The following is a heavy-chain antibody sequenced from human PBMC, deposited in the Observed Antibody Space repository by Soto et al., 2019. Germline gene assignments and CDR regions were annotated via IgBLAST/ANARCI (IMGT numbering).Heavy chain of an antibody. V-gene: IGHV3-74*01. CDR1: GFTFSSYW. CDR2: INSDGSST. CDR3: AKDQGGSYGVDLYYYYGMDV. J-gene: IGHJ6*02. Sequence: PGGSLRLSCAASGFTFSSYWMHWVRQAPGKGLVWVSRINSDGSSTSYADSVKGRFTISRDNSKNTLYLQMNSLRAEDTAVYYCAKDQGGSYGVDLYYYYGMDVWGQGTTVTVSS. D-gene: IGHD1-26*01.